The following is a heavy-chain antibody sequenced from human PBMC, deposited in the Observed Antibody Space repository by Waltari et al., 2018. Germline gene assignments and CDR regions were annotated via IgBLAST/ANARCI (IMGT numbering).Heavy chain of an antibody. V-gene: IGHV1-18*04. Sequence: QVQLVQSGAEVKKPGASVKVSCKASGYTFTSYGISWVRQAPGHGLEWMGWISAYNGNTNYAQKLQGRVTMTTDTSTSTAYMELRSLRSDDTAVYYCASGMYYYGSGSIYYGMDVWGQGTTVTVSS. CDR3: ASGMYYYGSGSIYYGMDV. D-gene: IGHD3-10*01. J-gene: IGHJ6*02. CDR1: GYTFTSYG. CDR2: ISAYNGNT.